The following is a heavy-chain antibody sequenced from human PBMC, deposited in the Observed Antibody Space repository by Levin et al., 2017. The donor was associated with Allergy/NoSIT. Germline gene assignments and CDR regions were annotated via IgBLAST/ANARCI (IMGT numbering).Heavy chain of an antibody. V-gene: IGHV3-23*01. CDR3: AKKQGGTSGFSFDV. J-gene: IGHJ3*01. CDR2: ITGGGFNT. Sequence: GGSLRLSCAVSGFTISEYAMAWVRQAPGKGLEWVSVITGGGFNTYYGDSVKGLFTVSRDDSKGTLYLVLNSLGGEDTAVYYCAKKQGGTSGFSFDVWGQGTMVTVSS. D-gene: IGHD1-1*01. CDR1: GFTISEYA.